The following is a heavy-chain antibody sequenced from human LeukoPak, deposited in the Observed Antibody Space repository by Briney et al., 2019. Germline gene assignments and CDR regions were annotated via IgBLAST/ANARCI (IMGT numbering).Heavy chain of an antibody. D-gene: IGHD6-19*01. Sequence: ASVKVSCKASGYTFTSYGISWVRQAPGQGLEWMGWISAYNGNTNYAQKLQGRVTMTTDTSTSTAYMELRSLRSDDTTVYYCARVSPFLMPSGWPSPDAFDIWGQGTMVTVSS. J-gene: IGHJ3*02. CDR3: ARVSPFLMPSGWPSPDAFDI. V-gene: IGHV1-18*01. CDR2: ISAYNGNT. CDR1: GYTFTSYG.